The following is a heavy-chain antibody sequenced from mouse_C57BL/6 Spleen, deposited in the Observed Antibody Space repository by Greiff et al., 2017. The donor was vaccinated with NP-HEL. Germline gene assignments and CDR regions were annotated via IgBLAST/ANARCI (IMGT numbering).Heavy chain of an antibody. Sequence: QVQLKESGAELVRPGTSVKMSCKASGYTFTNYWIGWAKQRPGHGLEWIGDIYPGGGYTNYNEKFKGKATLTADKSSSTAYMQFSSLTSEDSAIYYCARGGYSYYFDYWGQGTTLTVSS. CDR2: IYPGGGYT. CDR1: GYTFTNYW. J-gene: IGHJ2*01. CDR3: ARGGYSYYFDY. V-gene: IGHV1-63*01.